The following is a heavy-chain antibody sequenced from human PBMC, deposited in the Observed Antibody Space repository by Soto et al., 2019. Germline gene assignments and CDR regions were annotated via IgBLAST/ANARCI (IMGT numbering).Heavy chain of an antibody. CDR1: GGTFSRNA. Sequence: QVQLVQSGAEVKKPGSSVKVSCTASGGTFSRNAINWVRQAPGQGLEWMGGIIPLLGTPNYARKFQGRVTITADKSTSTAYMELSSLISEDMAVYYCATAWFGWSSGVPRGYDGMDVWGQGTTVSVSS. CDR3: ATAWFGWSSGVPRGYDGMDV. CDR2: IIPLLGTP. V-gene: IGHV1-69*06. J-gene: IGHJ6*02. D-gene: IGHD2-15*01.